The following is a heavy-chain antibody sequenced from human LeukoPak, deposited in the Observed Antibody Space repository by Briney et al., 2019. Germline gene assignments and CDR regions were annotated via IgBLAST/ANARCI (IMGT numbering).Heavy chain of an antibody. CDR3: ARAPEYGLYYFDY. J-gene: IGHJ4*02. V-gene: IGHV4-39*06. D-gene: IGHD1-14*01. Sequence: SETLSLTCTVSGGSISSGSYYWGWIRQPPGKGLEWIGNIYYSGSTYYNPSRKSRVSILVNKSKNQFAPKLASVPAADTAVYYCARAPEYGLYYFDYWGQGTLVTVSS. CDR1: GGSISSGSYY. CDR2: IYYSGST.